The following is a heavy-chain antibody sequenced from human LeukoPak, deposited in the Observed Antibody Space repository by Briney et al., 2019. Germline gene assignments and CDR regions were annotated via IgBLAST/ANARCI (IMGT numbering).Heavy chain of an antibody. CDR3: ARQRDPSASGAFDI. D-gene: IGHD6-19*01. CDR1: GGSISSYY. CDR2: IYYSGST. Sequence: SETLSLTCTVSGGSISSYYWSWIRQPPGKGLEWIGYIYYSGSTNYNPSLKSRVTISVDTSKNQFSLKLSSVTAADTAVYYCARQRDPSASGAFDIWGQGTMVTVSS. V-gene: IGHV4-59*08. J-gene: IGHJ3*02.